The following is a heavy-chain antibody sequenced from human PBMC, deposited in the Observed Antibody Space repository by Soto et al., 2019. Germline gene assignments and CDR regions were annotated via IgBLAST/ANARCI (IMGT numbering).Heavy chain of an antibody. CDR3: AVAYCGGDCYGALIFDY. CDR2: ISAYNGNT. D-gene: IGHD2-21*02. V-gene: IGHV1-18*01. CDR1: GYTFTSYG. Sequence: QVQLVQSGAEVKKPGASVKVSCKVSGYTFTSYGISWVRQAPGQGLEWMGWISAYNGNTNYAQKLQCRVTMTTDTSTSTAYMELRSLRSDDTAVYYCAVAYCGGDCYGALIFDYWGQGTLVTVSS. J-gene: IGHJ4*02.